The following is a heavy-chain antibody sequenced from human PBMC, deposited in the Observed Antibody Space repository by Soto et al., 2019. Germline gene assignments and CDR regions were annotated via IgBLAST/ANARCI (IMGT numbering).Heavy chain of an antibody. V-gene: IGHV1-18*01. CDR2: ISAHNGNT. D-gene: IGHD1-1*01. Sequence: QVHLVQSGAEVKKPGASVKVSCKGSGYIFTTYGITWVRQAPGQGLGWMGWISAHNGNTNYAQKLQGRVTVTRDTSTSTAYMELRNLRSDDTAVYYCARGRYGDYGGQGALVTVSS. CDR3: ARGRYGDY. CDR1: GYIFTTYG. J-gene: IGHJ4*02.